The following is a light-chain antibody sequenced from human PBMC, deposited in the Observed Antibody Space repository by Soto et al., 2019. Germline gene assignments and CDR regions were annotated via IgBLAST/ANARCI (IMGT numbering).Light chain of an antibody. CDR3: SSYEASNTVV. V-gene: IGLV2-8*01. CDR2: EVN. Sequence: QSALTQPPSAYGSPGQSVTFSCTGTTTDVGGYNYVSWYQQHPGKAPKLIIYEVNKRPSGVPHRFSGSKSGNTASLTVSGLQAEDEADYYCSSYEASNTVVFGGGTKLTVL. J-gene: IGLJ2*01. CDR1: TTDVGGYNY.